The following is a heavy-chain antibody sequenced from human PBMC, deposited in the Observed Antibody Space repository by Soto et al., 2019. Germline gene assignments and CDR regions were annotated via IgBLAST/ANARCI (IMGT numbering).Heavy chain of an antibody. J-gene: IGHJ6*02. D-gene: IGHD2-15*01. CDR2: IAYDGSNA. V-gene: IGHV3-30-3*01. CDR3: ARGDREDILVVVGARPGEYGIDI. Sequence: QVQLVESGGGVVQPGGSLRLSCAASGFTFRNHAMHWVRQAPGKGLERLAVIAYDGSNASYRDSVKGRFTISSHNSKNTLYLRTNGLRSEDTGVYYCARGDREDILVVVGARPGEYGIDIWGQGSTVTVCS. CDR1: GFTFRNHA.